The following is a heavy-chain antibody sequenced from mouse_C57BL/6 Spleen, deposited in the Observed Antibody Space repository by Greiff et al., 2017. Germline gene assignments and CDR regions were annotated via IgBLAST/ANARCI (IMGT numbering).Heavy chain of an antibody. Sequence: MPGPGLEWIGEIDPSDSYTNYNQKFKGKSTLTVDKSSSTAYMQLSSLTSEDSAVYYCARRGTTVVEGNWYFDVWGTGTTVTVSS. CDR2: IDPSDSYT. D-gene: IGHD1-1*01. V-gene: IGHV1-69*01. CDR3: ARRGTTVVEGNWYFDV. J-gene: IGHJ1*03.